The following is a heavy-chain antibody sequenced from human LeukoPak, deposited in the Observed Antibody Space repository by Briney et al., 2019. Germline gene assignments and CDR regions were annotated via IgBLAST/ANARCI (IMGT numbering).Heavy chain of an antibody. D-gene: IGHD2-2*01. CDR1: GFTFSSYG. Sequence: GGPLRLSCAASGFTFSSYGMHWVRQAPGKGLEWVAVISYDGSNKYYADSVKGRFTISRDNSKNTLCLQMNSLRAEDTAVYYCAKDRAYLGYCSSTSCVSPGYYYYYYMDVWGKGTTVTVSS. V-gene: IGHV3-30*18. CDR2: ISYDGSNK. CDR3: AKDRAYLGYCSSTSCVSPGYYYYYYMDV. J-gene: IGHJ6*03.